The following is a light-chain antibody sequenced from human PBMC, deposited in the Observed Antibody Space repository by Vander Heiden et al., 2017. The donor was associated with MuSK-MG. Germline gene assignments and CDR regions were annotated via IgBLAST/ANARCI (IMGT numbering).Light chain of an antibody. V-gene: IGKV4-1*01. CDR2: WAS. CDR1: QSVLYSSNNKNY. Sequence: DIVMTQSPDSLAVSLGERATINCKSSQSVLYSSNNKNYLAWYQQKPGQPPKLLIYWASTRESGVPDRFSGSGSGTDFTLTISSLQAEDVAVYYCQQYDSTPYTFGPGTTLEIK. J-gene: IGKJ2*01. CDR3: QQYDSTPYT.